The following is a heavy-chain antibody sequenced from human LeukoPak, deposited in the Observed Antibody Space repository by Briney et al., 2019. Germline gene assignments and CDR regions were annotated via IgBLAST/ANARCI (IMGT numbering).Heavy chain of an antibody. CDR1: GASTNSYY. CDR2: IHYRGTT. Sequence: PSETLSLTCSVSGASTNSYYWNWIRQSPGKGLEWLGNIHYRGTTNYNPSLKSRVTLSLDSSKSQFALKVTSVTAADTAVYYCARDEFGDFQGFDYWGQGTRVTVSS. D-gene: IGHD4-17*01. CDR3: ARDEFGDFQGFDY. V-gene: IGHV4-59*13. J-gene: IGHJ4*02.